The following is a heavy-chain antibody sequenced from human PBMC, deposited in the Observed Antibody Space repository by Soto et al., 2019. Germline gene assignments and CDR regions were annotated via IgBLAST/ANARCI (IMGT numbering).Heavy chain of an antibody. V-gene: IGHV4-39*07. Sequence: SETLSLTCTVSGGSISSSSYYWGWIRQPPGKGLEWIGSIYYSGGTYYNPSLKSRVTISVDTSKNQFSLKLSSVTAADTAVYYCARGRLVPAVNFDYWGLGTLVTVSS. J-gene: IGHJ4*02. CDR3: ARGRLVPAVNFDY. CDR2: IYYSGGT. CDR1: GGSISSSSYY. D-gene: IGHD2-2*01.